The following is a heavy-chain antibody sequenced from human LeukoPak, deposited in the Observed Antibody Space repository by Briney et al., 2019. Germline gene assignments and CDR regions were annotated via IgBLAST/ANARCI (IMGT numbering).Heavy chain of an antibody. V-gene: IGHV4-30-2*01. CDR3: AAMTTVTQTYDY. CDR2: IYHSGST. D-gene: IGHD4-17*01. J-gene: IGHJ4*02. CDR1: GGPISSGGYS. Sequence: SETLSLTCAVSGGPISSGGYSWSWIRQPPGKGLEWIGYIYHSGSTYYNPSLKSRVTISVDRSKNQFSLKLSSVTAADTAVYYCAAMTTVTQTYDYWGQGTLVTVSS.